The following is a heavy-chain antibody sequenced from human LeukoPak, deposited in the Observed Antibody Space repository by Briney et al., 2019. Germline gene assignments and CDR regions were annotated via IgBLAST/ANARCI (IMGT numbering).Heavy chain of an antibody. CDR2: IYRGGST. V-gene: IGHV3-53*01. CDR1: GFTYTTYA. D-gene: IGHD7-27*01. Sequence: GGSLSLSCAASGFTYTTYAMTWVRQAPGKGLVWVSVIYRGGSTYYADSVKGRFTISRDNAKNTLYLQMNSLRAEDTAVYYCARASTGDDAFDIWGQGTMVTVSS. CDR3: ARASTGDDAFDI. J-gene: IGHJ3*02.